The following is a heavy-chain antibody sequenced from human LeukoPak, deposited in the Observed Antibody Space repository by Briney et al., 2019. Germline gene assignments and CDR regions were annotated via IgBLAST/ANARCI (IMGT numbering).Heavy chain of an antibody. CDR2: ISISGTTI. CDR3: ARASSSWDGGDY. Sequence: GGSLRLSCAASGFTFSNYWMHWVRQAPGKGLEWVSYISISGTTIYYADSVKGRFTISRDNAKNSLYLQMNSLRAEDTAVYYCARASSSWDGGDYWGQGTLVTVSS. V-gene: IGHV3-48*04. D-gene: IGHD6-13*01. CDR1: GFTFSNYW. J-gene: IGHJ4*02.